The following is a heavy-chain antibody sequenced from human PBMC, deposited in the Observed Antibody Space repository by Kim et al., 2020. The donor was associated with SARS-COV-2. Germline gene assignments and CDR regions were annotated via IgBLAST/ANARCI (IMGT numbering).Heavy chain of an antibody. D-gene: IGHD2-21*02. V-gene: IGHV3-33*06. CDR3: AKPYCGGDCYSRYNWFDP. Sequence: KGRFTISRDNSKNTLYLQMNSLRAEDTAVYYCAKPYCGGDCYSRYNWFDPWGQGTLVTVSS. J-gene: IGHJ5*02.